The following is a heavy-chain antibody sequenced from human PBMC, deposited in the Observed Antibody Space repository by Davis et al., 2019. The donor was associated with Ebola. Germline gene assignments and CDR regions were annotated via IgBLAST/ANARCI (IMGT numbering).Heavy chain of an antibody. CDR1: GFTLSTYG. CDR2: IYYDGSNQ. Sequence: PGGSLRLSCAASGFTLSTYGMHWVRQAPGKGLEWVAVIYYDGSNQYYADSVKGRFTISRDNSKNTLYLQMNSLRGEDTAVYYCARDGVFRWAGGPPEYYYYMDVWGKGTTVTVSS. V-gene: IGHV3-33*01. J-gene: IGHJ6*03. CDR3: ARDGVFRWAGGPPEYYYYMDV. D-gene: IGHD3-16*01.